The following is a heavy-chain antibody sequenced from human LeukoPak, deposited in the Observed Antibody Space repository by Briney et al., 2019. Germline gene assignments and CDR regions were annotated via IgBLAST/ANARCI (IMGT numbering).Heavy chain of an antibody. Sequence: ASVKVSCKASGYTFTGYYMHWVRQAPGQGLEWMGWINPNSGGTNYAQKFQGRVAMTRDTSISTAYMELSRLRSDDTAVYYCARDRPEVRGVIIGEDYFDYWGQGTLVTVSS. CDR2: INPNSGGT. D-gene: IGHD3-10*01. CDR1: GYTFTGYY. J-gene: IGHJ4*02. CDR3: ARDRPEVRGVIIGEDYFDY. V-gene: IGHV1-2*02.